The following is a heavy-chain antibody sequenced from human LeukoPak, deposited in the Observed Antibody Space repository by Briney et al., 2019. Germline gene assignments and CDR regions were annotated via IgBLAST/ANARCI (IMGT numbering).Heavy chain of an antibody. CDR1: GFTFSSAW. Sequence: PGGSLRLSCVASGFTFSSAWMHWVRQAPGKGLEWVANIRQDGSEKYYVDSVKGRFTISRDNAKNSLYLQMNSLRAEDTAVYYCARAGYSYPTGGWDYWGQGTLVTVSS. V-gene: IGHV3-7*01. D-gene: IGHD5-18*01. CDR2: IRQDGSEK. J-gene: IGHJ4*02. CDR3: ARAGYSYPTGGWDY.